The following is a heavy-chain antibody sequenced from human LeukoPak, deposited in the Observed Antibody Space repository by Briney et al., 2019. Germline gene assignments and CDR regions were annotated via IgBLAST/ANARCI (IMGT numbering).Heavy chain of an antibody. Sequence: PGGSLRLSCAASGFTFSRYAMSWVRQAPGKGLEWVSYISGSGGSTYYADSVKGRFTISRDNSKNTLYLQMNSLRAEDTAVYYCAKGGYDFWIGSLWFDRWGQGTLVTVAS. J-gene: IGHJ5*02. CDR3: AKGGYDFWIGSLWFDR. CDR2: ISGSGGST. D-gene: IGHD3-3*01. CDR1: GFTFSRYA. V-gene: IGHV3-23*01.